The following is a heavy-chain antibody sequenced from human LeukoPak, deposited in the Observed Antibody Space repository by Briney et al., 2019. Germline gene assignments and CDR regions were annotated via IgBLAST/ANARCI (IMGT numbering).Heavy chain of an antibody. V-gene: IGHV3-74*03. D-gene: IGHD4-17*01. J-gene: IGHJ4*02. CDR3: ARDLTSVPTR. Sequence: PGGSLRLSCAASGFTFSSYWMHWVRQAPGKGLVWVSRINRDGSTTTYADSVKGRFTVSRDNAKNTLNLQMNSLRAEDTAVYYCARDLTSVPTRWGQGTLVTVSS. CDR1: GFTFSSYW. CDR2: INRDGSTT.